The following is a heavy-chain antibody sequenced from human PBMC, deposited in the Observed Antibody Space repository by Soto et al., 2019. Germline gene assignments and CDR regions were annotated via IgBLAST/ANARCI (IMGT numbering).Heavy chain of an antibody. Sequence: SETLSLTCAVYGGSFSGYYWTWFRQPPGTGMEWIGEMNHSGSTNYNPSLKSRVTISVDTSKNQFSLKLSSVTAADTAVYYCARQEVTTFGYFDYWGQGTLVTVSS. CDR3: ARQEVTTFGYFDY. J-gene: IGHJ4*02. CDR2: MNHSGST. D-gene: IGHD4-17*01. V-gene: IGHV4-34*01. CDR1: GGSFSGYY.